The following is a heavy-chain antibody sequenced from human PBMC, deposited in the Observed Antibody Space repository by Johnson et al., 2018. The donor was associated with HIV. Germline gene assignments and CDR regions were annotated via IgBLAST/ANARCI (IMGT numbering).Heavy chain of an antibody. CDR1: GITVNTNY. D-gene: IGHD5-18*01. V-gene: IGHV3-66*02. Sequence: VQLVESGGGLVQSGESLRLSCAASGITVNTNYMSWVRRAPGKGLEWVSVIFSVGNTYYADSVKGRFTISRDNSRNMLYLQMNSLRPEDTAVYYCARDGRDLVTRGGFDVWGPGTMVTVSS. CDR3: ARDGRDLVTRGGFDV. J-gene: IGHJ3*01. CDR2: IFSVGNT.